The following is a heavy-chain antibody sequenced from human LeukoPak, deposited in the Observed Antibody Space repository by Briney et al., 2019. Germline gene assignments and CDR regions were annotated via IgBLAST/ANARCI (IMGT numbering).Heavy chain of an antibody. CDR2: IYYSGAT. D-gene: IGHD2-15*01. V-gene: IGHV4-59*08. CDR1: GGSISSYY. CDR3: ARRVAVPGSYYFDY. J-gene: IGHJ4*02. Sequence: SETLSLSCTVSGGSISSYYWTWIRQPPGKGLEWIGFIYYSGATKYNPSLESRVTISLDTSNNQFSLRLNSVTAADTAVYYCARRVAVPGSYYFDYWSQGTLVNVSS.